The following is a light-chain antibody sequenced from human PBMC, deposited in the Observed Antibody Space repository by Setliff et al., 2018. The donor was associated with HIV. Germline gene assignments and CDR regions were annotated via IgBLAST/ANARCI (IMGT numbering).Light chain of an antibody. V-gene: IGLV1-44*01. CDR1: SPNVGYNT. CDR3: ATWDISLTGVV. CDR2: TND. Sequence: QSVLTQPPSASGTPGQRVTISCFGSSPNVGYNTVAWYQHPPGAAPRLLIYTNDQRPSGVPHRFSGSKSGSSASLAISGLQPEDEGYYFCATWDISLTGVVFGGGTKVTVL. J-gene: IGLJ2*01.